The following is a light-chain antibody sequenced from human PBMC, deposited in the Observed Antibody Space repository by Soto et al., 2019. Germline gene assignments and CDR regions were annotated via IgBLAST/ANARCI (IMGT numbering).Light chain of an antibody. V-gene: IGKV2-30*01. Sequence: DVVMTQSPLSLPVTLGQPASISCRSSQSLAYSDGNTYLNWFQQRPVQSPRRLIYKVSNQDSGVTDRFSASGSGTDFTLKISRVEAEDVGVDYCLRGAHWTPYTFGQGTKLQIK. CDR3: LRGAHWTPYT. J-gene: IGKJ2*01. CDR2: KVS. CDR1: QSLAYSDGNTY.